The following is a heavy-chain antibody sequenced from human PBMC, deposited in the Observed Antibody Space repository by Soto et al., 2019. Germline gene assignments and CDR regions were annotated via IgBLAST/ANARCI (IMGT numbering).Heavy chain of an antibody. D-gene: IGHD6-19*01. J-gene: IGHJ5*02. CDR3: AHGYTVSGWFQNWFDP. Sequence: QITLKESGPTLVKPTQTLTLTCTFSGFSLSTYGVGVGGFRQPPGKALEWRAFIYWDEDKRYTPSLKTRLSITKDSSKNQRGHTMVNSVPVDTATYYCAHGYTVSGWFQNWFDPWGQGTLFTVCS. V-gene: IGHV2-5*02. CDR1: GFSLSTYGVG. CDR2: IYWDEDK.